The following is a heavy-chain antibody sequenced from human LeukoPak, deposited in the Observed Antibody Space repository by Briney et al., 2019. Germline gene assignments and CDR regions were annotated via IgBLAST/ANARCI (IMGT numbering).Heavy chain of an antibody. D-gene: IGHD5-24*01. Sequence: GESLKISCKGSGYSFITYWIGWVRQMPGKGLEWMGIIYPSDSDTRYSPSFQGQVTISADKSISTAYLQWSGLKASDTAMYYCARRGDGKEFDYWGQGTLVTVSS. CDR1: GYSFITYW. V-gene: IGHV5-51*01. CDR3: ARRGDGKEFDY. CDR2: IYPSDSDT. J-gene: IGHJ4*02.